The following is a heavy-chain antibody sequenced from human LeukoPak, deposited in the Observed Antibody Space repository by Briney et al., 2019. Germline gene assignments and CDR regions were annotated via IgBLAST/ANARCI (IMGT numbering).Heavy chain of an antibody. D-gene: IGHD6-19*01. V-gene: IGHV5-51*01. CDR3: ARRNNGIAVAGTRYYYYMDV. CDR1: GYSFTSYW. J-gene: IGHJ6*03. CDR2: IYPGDSDT. Sequence: PGESLKISCKGSGYSFTSYWIGWVRQMPGKGLEWMGIIYPGDSDTRYNPSFQGQVTISADKSISTAYLQWSSLKASDTAMYYCARRNNGIAVAGTRYYYYMDVWGKGTTVTVSS.